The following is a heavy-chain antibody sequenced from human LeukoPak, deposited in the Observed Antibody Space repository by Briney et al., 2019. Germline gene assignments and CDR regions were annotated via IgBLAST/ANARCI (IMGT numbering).Heavy chain of an antibody. D-gene: IGHD3-16*01. CDR2: ISGSGSTI. J-gene: IGHJ4*02. V-gene: IGHV3-48*03. CDR1: GFTFSSYE. CDR3: AAEVTVDDY. Sequence: GGSLRLSCAASGFTFSSYEMNWVRQAPGKGLERVSDISGSGSTIYYADSVKGRFTISRDNAKNSLSLQLNSLRAEDTAVYYCAAEVTVDDYWGQGTLVTVSS.